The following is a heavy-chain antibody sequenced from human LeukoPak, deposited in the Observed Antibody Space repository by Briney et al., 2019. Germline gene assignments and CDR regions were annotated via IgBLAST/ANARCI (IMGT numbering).Heavy chain of an antibody. CDR2: IRYDGSNK. CDR3: AKDISVVVVAATSYYFDY. D-gene: IGHD2-15*01. J-gene: IGHJ4*02. Sequence: SGGSLRLSCAASGFTFSSYGMHWVRQAPGKGLEWVAFIRYDGSNKHYADSVKGRFAISRDNSKNTLYLQMNSLRAEDTAVYYCAKDISVVVVAATSYYFDYWGQGTLVTLSS. CDR1: GFTFSSYG. V-gene: IGHV3-30*02.